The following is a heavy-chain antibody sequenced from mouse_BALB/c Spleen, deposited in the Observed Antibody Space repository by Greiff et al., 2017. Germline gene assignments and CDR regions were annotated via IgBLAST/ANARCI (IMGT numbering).Heavy chain of an antibody. Sequence: VKLVESGPGLVAPSQSLSITCTVSGFSLTSYDISWIRQPPGKGLEWLGVIWTGGGTNYNSAFMSRLSISKDNSKSQVFLKMNSLQTDDTAIYYCVRAPYGNYGAYWGQGTLVTVSA. J-gene: IGHJ3*01. CDR3: VRAPYGNYGAY. CDR1: GFSLTSYD. CDR2: IWTGGGT. D-gene: IGHD2-1*01. V-gene: IGHV2-9-2*01.